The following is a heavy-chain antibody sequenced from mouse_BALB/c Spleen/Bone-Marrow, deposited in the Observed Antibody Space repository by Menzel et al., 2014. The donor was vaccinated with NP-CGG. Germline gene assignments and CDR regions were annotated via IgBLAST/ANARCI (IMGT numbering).Heavy chain of an antibody. CDR3: ARSRGYDVGPFAF. V-gene: IGHV1-54*01. CDR1: GYAFTNYL. CDR2: INPGSGSS. D-gene: IGHD2-2*01. Sequence: VHLVESGAELVRPGTSVKVSCKASGYAFTNYLIEWVKQRPGQGLEWIGVINPGSGSSNYNENFKGKATLTADRSSSTAYMLLSSLTSDDSAVYFCARSRGYDVGPFAFWDQATLVNVSA. J-gene: IGHJ3*01.